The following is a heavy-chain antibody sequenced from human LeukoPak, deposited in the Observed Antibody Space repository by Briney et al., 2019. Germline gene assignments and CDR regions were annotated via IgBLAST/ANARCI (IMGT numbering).Heavy chain of an antibody. V-gene: IGHV4-39*07. CDR2: IYYSGST. Sequence: SETLSLTCTVSGGSISSSSYYWGWIRQPPGKGLEWIGSIYYSGSTYYNPSLKSRVTISVDTSKNQFSLKLSSVTAADTAVYYCARDKGVAAVAFDIWGQGTMVTVSS. D-gene: IGHD2-15*01. CDR1: GGSISSSSYY. CDR3: ARDKGVAAVAFDI. J-gene: IGHJ3*02.